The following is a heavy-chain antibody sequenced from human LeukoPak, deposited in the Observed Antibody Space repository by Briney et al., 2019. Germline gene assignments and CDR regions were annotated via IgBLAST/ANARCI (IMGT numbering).Heavy chain of an antibody. CDR2: IYSAGAT. V-gene: IGHV3-53*01. Sequence: GGSLRLSCAASGFTVSDNYMTWVRQAPGKGLEWVSSIYSAGATHYAESVKGRFTISRDNSKNTLYLQMNSLRAEDMAVYYCTRIEWERLGRAFDIWGQGTMVTVSS. J-gene: IGHJ3*02. CDR1: GFTVSDNY. CDR3: TRIEWERLGRAFDI. D-gene: IGHD1-26*01.